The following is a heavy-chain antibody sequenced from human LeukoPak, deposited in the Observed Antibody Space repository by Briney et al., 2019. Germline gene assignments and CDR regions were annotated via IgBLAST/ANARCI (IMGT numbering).Heavy chain of an antibody. Sequence: PGGSLRLSCAASGFTFSSYAMSWVRQAPGKGLEWVSVISGSGGSTFYADSVKGRFTISRDNSKNTLYLQMNSLRAEDTAVYYCAKLESTVTIKTGTFDIWGQGTMVTVSS. CDR3: AKLESTVTIKTGTFDI. CDR1: GFTFSSYA. D-gene: IGHD4-17*01. V-gene: IGHV3-23*01. CDR2: ISGSGGST. J-gene: IGHJ3*02.